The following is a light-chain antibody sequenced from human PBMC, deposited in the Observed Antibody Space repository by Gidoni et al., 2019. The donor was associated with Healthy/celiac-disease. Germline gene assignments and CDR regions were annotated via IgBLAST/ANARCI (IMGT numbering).Light chain of an antibody. CDR3: QSYDSSLSALV. CDR2: GNS. CDR1: SSNIGAGYD. Sequence: QSVLTPPPSVSGAPGPRVTTSCTGSSSNIGAGYDVHWYQQLPGTAPKLLIYGNSNRPSGVPDRFSGSKSGTSASLAITGLQAEDEADYYCQSYDSSLSALVFGGGTKLTV. V-gene: IGLV1-40*01. J-gene: IGLJ2*01.